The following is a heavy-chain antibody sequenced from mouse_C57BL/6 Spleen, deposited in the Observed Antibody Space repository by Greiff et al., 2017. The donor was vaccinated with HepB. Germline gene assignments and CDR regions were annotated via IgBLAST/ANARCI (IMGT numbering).Heavy chain of an antibody. Sequence: VQLQQPGAELVKPGASVKMSCKASGYTFTSYWITWVKQRPGQGLEWIGDIYPGSGSTNYNEKFKSKATLPVDTSSSTAYMQLSSLTSEDSAVYYCARGDYYGGYFDYWGHGTTLTVSS. V-gene: IGHV1-55*01. CDR1: GYTFTSYW. D-gene: IGHD1-1*01. CDR2: IYPGSGST. J-gene: IGHJ2*01. CDR3: ARGDYYGGYFDY.